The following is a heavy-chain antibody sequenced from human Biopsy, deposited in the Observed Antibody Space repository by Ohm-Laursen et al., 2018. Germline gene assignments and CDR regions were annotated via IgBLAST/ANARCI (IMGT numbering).Heavy chain of an antibody. V-gene: IGHV4-31*03. J-gene: IGHJ4*02. Sequence: TLSLTCTVSGGSLSSGSYFWTWIRQHPEKGLEWIGYIHNSGNTYYNPSLKSRVMISIDVSKDQFSPKLSSVTAADTAVYYCARDWSSGRYLEYWGQGSQVTVSS. CDR1: GGSLSSGSYF. CDR3: ARDWSSGRYLEY. CDR2: IHNSGNT. D-gene: IGHD3-10*01.